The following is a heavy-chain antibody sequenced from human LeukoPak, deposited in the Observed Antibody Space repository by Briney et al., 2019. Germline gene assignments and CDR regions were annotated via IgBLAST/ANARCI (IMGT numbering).Heavy chain of an antibody. J-gene: IGHJ2*01. CDR2: MNHSGST. Sequence: SGGSLRLSCAASGFTFSSYGMSWIRQPPGKGLEWFGEMNHSGSTNYNPSLKSRVTISVDTSKNQFSLKLSSVTAADTAVYFCARVYYGRTYDYWYFDLWGRGTLVTVSS. CDR1: GFTFSSYG. D-gene: IGHD3-10*01. V-gene: IGHV4-34*01. CDR3: ARVYYGRTYDYWYFDL.